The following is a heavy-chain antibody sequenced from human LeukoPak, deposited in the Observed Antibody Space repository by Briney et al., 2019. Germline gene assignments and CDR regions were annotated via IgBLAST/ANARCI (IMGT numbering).Heavy chain of an antibody. J-gene: IGHJ4*02. D-gene: IGHD3-22*01. CDR3: ARAPTRGYYDSSAYYFDY. CDR1: GYTFTGFY. CDR2: INPNSGGT. V-gene: IGHV1-2*02. Sequence: GASVKLSCKASGYTFTGFYMHWVRQAPGQGLEWMGWINPNSGGTNYAQKFQGRVTMTRDTSISTAYMELSSLRSEDTAVYYCARAPTRGYYDSSAYYFDYWGQGTLVTVSS.